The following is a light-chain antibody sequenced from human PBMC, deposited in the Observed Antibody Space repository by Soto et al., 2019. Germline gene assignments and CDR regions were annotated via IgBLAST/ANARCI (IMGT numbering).Light chain of an antibody. Sequence: QSALTQPASVSGSPGQSITISCTGTSTDVGRYNYVSWYQQHPGKAPKLMIYDVANRPSGVSNRFSGSKSGITASLTISGLQAEDEADYYCSSYTTSSTYVFGTGTKLTAL. CDR2: DVA. V-gene: IGLV2-14*01. CDR1: STDVGRYNY. CDR3: SSYTTSSTYV. J-gene: IGLJ1*01.